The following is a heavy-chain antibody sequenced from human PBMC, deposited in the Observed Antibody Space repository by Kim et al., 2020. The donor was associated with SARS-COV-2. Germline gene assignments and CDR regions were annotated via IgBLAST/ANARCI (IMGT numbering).Heavy chain of an antibody. D-gene: IGHD6-13*01. J-gene: IGHJ3*01. CDR1: GFTFSDFA. CDR3: ARGGYSSSWSIGEAFDF. CDR2: ISDDANNK. Sequence: GGSLRLSCTASGFTFSDFAFHWVRQAPGKGLEWVAVISDDANNKYDAESVKGRFTISRDNSKNTLYLQTNSLRAEDTAVYYCARGGYSSSWSIGEAFDFWGQGTMVTVSS. V-gene: IGHV3-30*04.